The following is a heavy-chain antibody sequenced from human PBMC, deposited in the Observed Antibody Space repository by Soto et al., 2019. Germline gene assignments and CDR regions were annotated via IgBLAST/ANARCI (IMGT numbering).Heavy chain of an antibody. V-gene: IGHV3-30*18. CDR1: GFTFSDYA. Sequence: VQLVESGGGVVQPGRSLRLSCAASGFTFSDYAMHWVRQAPGKGLEWVAVVSHDGRNTHYADSVKGRFTISRDSSKNTVSLEMTSLRAEDTAGEYGAKGGRQWLVTSDFNYWGQGALVTVSS. J-gene: IGHJ4*02. CDR3: AKGGRQWLVTSDFNY. CDR2: VSHDGRNT. D-gene: IGHD6-19*01.